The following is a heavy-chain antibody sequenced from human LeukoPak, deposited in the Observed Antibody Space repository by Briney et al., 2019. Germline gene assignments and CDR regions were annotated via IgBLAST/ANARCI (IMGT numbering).Heavy chain of an antibody. CDR1: GFTFSSYA. CDR3: AKDSPGVRGWFDP. V-gene: IGHV3-23*01. J-gene: IGHJ5*02. D-gene: IGHD3-10*01. CDR2: ISGSGGST. Sequence: PGGSLRLSCAASGFTFSSYAVSWVRQAPGKGLEWVSGISGSGGSTYYADSVKGRFTISRDNSKNTLYLQMNSLRAEDTAVYNCAKDSPGVRGWFDPWGQGTLVTVSS.